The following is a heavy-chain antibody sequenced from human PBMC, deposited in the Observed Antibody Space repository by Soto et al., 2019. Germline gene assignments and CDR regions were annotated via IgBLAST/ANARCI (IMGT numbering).Heavy chain of an antibody. CDR2: IYYSGST. J-gene: IGHJ5*02. CDR3: ARGFKQLVPDGWAYWFDP. CDR1: GGSISSGGYY. Sequence: QVQLQESGPGLVKPSQTLSLTCTVSGGSISSGGYYWSWIRQHPGKGLEWIGYIYYSGSTYYNPSLKSRVTISVDTSKNQFSLKLSSVTAADTAVYYCARGFKQLVPDGWAYWFDPWGQGTLVTVSS. V-gene: IGHV4-31*03. D-gene: IGHD6-6*01.